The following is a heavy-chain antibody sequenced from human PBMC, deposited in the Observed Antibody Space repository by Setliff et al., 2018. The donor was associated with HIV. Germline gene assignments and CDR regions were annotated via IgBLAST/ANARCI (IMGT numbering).Heavy chain of an antibody. CDR2: ISHSGST. D-gene: IGHD3-9*01. CDR1: GIPIDRVYS. CDR3: SRDQSDYNVLTGFGDFDY. Sequence: LSLTCGVSGIPIDRVYSWAWIRQPPGKGLEWIGTISHSGSTHYNSPLQGRISISIDTSKNQFSLTLTSVTAADTAMYYCSRDQSDYNVLTGFGDFDYWGHGTLVTVSS. V-gene: IGHV4-38-2*02. J-gene: IGHJ4*01.